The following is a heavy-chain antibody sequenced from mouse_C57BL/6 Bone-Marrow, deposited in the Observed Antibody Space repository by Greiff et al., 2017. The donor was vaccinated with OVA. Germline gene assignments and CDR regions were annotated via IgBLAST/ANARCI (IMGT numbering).Heavy chain of an antibody. CDR2: IDPSDSET. J-gene: IGHJ1*03. Sequence: QVHVKQPGAELVRPGSSVKLSCKASGYTFTSYWMHWVKQRPIQGLEWIGNIDPSDSETHYNQKFKDKATLTVDKSSSTAYMQLSSLTSEDSAVYYCARSGYYYGSSHWYFDVWGTGTTVTVSS. CDR3: ARSGYYYGSSHWYFDV. D-gene: IGHD1-1*01. CDR1: GYTFTSYW. V-gene: IGHV1-52*01.